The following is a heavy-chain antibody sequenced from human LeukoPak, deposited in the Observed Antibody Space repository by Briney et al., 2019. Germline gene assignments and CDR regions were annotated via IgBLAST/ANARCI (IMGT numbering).Heavy chain of an antibody. D-gene: IGHD6-19*01. CDR2: IYYSGST. CDR1: GGSLSSYY. Sequence: PSETLSLTCTVSGGSLSSYYWSWIRQPPGKGLEWIGYIYYSGSTNYNPSLKSRVTISVDTSKNQFSLKLSSVTAADTAVYYCARLPRYSSGWYDYWGQGTLDTVSS. V-gene: IGHV4-59*08. CDR3: ARLPRYSSGWYDY. J-gene: IGHJ4*02.